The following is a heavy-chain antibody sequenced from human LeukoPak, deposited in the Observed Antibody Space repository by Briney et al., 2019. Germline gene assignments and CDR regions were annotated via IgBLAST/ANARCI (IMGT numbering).Heavy chain of an antibody. V-gene: IGHV3-30*03. CDR1: GFTFSYYS. D-gene: IGHD5-24*01. J-gene: IGHJ4*02. Sequence: PGGSLRLSCVASGFTFSYYSMNWVRQAPGKGLEWVAFISYDGSNKHYADSVKGRFTISRDNSKNTLYLQMNSLRPEDTAVYYCARARFGYNRGPFDYWGQGILVTVSS. CDR2: ISYDGSNK. CDR3: ARARFGYNRGPFDY.